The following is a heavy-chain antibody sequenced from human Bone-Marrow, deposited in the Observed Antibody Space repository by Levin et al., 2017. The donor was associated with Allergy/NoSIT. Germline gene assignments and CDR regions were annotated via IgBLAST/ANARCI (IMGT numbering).Heavy chain of an antibody. J-gene: IGHJ4*02. V-gene: IGHV3-53*01. Sequence: GGSLRLSCVASGFTVSSNFMSWVRQAPEKGPEWVSIIYSGGTTYYADSVKGRFTISRDTSRNTVYLQMNGLRAEDTAVYYCARRDSSGDPFDYWGQGTLVTVSS. CDR3: ARRDSSGDPFDY. CDR2: IYSGGTT. CDR1: GFTVSSNF. D-gene: IGHD3-22*01.